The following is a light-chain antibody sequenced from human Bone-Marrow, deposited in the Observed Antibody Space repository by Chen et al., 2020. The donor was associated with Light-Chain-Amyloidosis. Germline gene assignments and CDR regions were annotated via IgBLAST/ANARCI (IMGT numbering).Light chain of an antibody. V-gene: IGKV3-20*01. Sequence: EVVLTLSPGTLSSSPGERATLSCRASQRVGSSSLAWYQQKAGQAPRLLVYGASSRATGIPARFSGSGSGTDFTLTISRLEPEDCAVYYCQLYDTSRPMYTFGQGTKLEIK. CDR3: QLYDTSRPMYT. J-gene: IGKJ2*01. CDR1: QRVGSSS. CDR2: GAS.